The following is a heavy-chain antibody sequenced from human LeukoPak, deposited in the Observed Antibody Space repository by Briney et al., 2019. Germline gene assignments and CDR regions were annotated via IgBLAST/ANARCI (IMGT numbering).Heavy chain of an antibody. V-gene: IGHV1-24*01. D-gene: IGHD2-2*02. Sequence: ASVKVSCTVSGCTLTELSMHWVRQAPGKGLEWMGVFYHEGGETIYPQQFQGRLTMYEHTTKDTAYMELSSLRSEDTAVFYCTTRPIKGRYQLLYSLYFWSAFYPDYFDYWGQGTLVTVS. CDR3: TTRPIKGRYQLLYSLYFWSAFYPDYFDY. CDR1: GCTLTELS. CDR2: FYHEGGET. J-gene: IGHJ4*02.